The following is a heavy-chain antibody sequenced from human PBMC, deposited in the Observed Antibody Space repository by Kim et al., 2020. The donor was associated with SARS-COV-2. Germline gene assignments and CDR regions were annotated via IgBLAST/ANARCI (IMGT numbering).Heavy chain of an antibody. CDR2: ISSSSYI. CDR1: GFTFSSYS. J-gene: IGHJ6*02. Sequence: GGSLRLSCAASGFTFSSYSMNWVRQAPGKGLEWVSSISSSSYIYYADSVKGRFTISRDNAKNSLYLQMNSLRAEDTAVYYCAREAYCSSTSCYYYGMDVWGQGTTVTVSS. CDR3: AREAYCSSTSCYYYGMDV. D-gene: IGHD2-2*01. V-gene: IGHV3-21*01.